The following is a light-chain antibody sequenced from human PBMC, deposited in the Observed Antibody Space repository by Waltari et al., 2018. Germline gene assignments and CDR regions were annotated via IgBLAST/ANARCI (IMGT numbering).Light chain of an antibody. CDR2: DVT. Sequence: QSALTQPASVAGSPGQPITTSCSAIASSAGASEHRSWHQHHPDKAPQLIIFDVTNRPSGVSDRFSASKSANTASLTISRLQPEDEADYFCSSQTLDGLILFGGGTRLTVL. CDR3: SSQTLDGLIL. CDR1: ASSAGASEH. V-gene: IGLV2-14*03. J-gene: IGLJ3*02.